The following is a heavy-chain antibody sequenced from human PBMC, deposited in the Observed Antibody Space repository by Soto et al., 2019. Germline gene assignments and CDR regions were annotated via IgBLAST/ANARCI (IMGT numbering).Heavy chain of an antibody. D-gene: IGHD6-19*01. V-gene: IGHV4-39*01. Sequence: QLQLQESGPGLVKPSEILSLTCTVSGGSISSNNYYWGWIRQPPGKGLEWIGTIHYTGITYNNPSLKSRVTIFVDTSKNQFSLKLSSVTAADTAVYYCARQKPSNIPVAGTGGAFDIWGQGTRVTVSS. J-gene: IGHJ3*02. CDR3: ARQKPSNIPVAGTGGAFDI. CDR1: GGSISSNNYY. CDR2: IHYTGIT.